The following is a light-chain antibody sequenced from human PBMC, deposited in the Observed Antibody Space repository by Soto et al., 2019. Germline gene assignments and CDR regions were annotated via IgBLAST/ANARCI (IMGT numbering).Light chain of an antibody. CDR1: SRDIGDYNY. CDR3: SSYAGAYILI. Sequence: QSVLTQPPSASGSLGQSVTFSCTGTSRDIGDYNYVSWYQQHPGKAPKLIIFEVSQRPSGVPDRFSGSKSGNTASLTVSGLQAADEAEYCCSSYAGAYILIFGGGTKLTVL. CDR2: EVS. V-gene: IGLV2-8*01. J-gene: IGLJ2*01.